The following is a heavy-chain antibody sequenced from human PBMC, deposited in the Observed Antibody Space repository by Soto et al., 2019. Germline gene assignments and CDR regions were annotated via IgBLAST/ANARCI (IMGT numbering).Heavy chain of an antibody. V-gene: IGHV3-30*18. CDR1: GFTFSSYG. CDR2: ISYDGSNK. Sequence: GGSLRLSCAASGFTFSSYGMHWVRQAPGKGLEWVAVISYDGSNKYYADSVKGRFTISRDNSKNTLYLQMNSLRAEDTAVYYCAKVYYVFWSGQTYYMDVWGKGTRVTVPS. CDR3: AKVYYVFWSGQTYYMDV. D-gene: IGHD3-3*01. J-gene: IGHJ6*03.